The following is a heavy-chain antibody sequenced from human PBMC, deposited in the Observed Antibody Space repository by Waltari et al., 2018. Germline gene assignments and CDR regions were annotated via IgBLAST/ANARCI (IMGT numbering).Heavy chain of an antibody. CDR2: ISFDGKET. CDR1: GLTSSQSG. Sequence: QVRLIDAGGGAVEPVGALRRPCFHFGLTSSQSGMHWVRQAPGKGLEWLTLISFDGKETYYGDSAEGRFTISRDNSRDTLYLQLDNLRVEDTAEYYCVKDNSHGGKFLDSWGPGAQVIVFS. CDR3: VKDNSHGGKFLDS. D-gene: IGHD2-15*01. V-gene: IGHV3-30*18. J-gene: IGHJ4*02.